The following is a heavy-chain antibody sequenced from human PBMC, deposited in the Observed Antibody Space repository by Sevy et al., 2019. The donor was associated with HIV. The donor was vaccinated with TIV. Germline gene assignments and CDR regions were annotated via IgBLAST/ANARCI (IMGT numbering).Heavy chain of an antibody. CDR1: GDSVTSSPHY. Sequence: SETLSLTCIVSGDSVTSSPHYWTWIRQPPGKGLEWIAYIYFTGNTNYNPSLRDRVTISVDISKNQFSLKLSSLTAADTAVYYCAGVVGESCSGGTCSGWFDPWGQGTQVTVSS. D-gene: IGHD2-15*01. CDR3: AGVVGESCSGGTCSGWFDP. J-gene: IGHJ5*02. CDR2: IYFTGNT. V-gene: IGHV4-61*01.